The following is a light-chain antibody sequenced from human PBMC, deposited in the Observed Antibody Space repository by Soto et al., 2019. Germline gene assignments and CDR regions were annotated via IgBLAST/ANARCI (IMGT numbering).Light chain of an antibody. V-gene: IGKV4-1*01. CDR3: QQYYSTPL. J-gene: IGKJ2*01. CDR1: QSVLYSSNNKNY. Sequence: DIVMTQSPDSLAVSLGERATINCKSSQSVLYSSNNKNYLAWYQQKPGQPPKLLIYWASTRESGVPDRFSGSGSGTDFTLTISSLQAEDVAVYYCQQYYSTPLFGQGTKREIK. CDR2: WAS.